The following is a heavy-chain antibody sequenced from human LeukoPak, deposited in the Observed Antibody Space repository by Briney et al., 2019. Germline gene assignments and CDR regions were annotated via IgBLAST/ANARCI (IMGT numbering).Heavy chain of an antibody. CDR1: GFTVSSNY. CDR3: ARHRDSSMYYFDF. V-gene: IGHV3-66*04. Sequence: SGGSLRLSCAASGFTVSSNYMSWVRQAPGKGLEWVSVIYSGGSTYYADSVKGRFTISRDNSKNTLYLQMNSLRAEDTAVYYCARHRDSSMYYFDFWGQGTLVTVSS. J-gene: IGHJ4*02. CDR2: IYSGGST. D-gene: IGHD3-22*01.